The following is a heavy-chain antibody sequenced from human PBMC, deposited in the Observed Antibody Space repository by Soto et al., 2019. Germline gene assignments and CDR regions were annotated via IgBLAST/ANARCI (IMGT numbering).Heavy chain of an antibody. CDR2: ISYDGSNK. J-gene: IGHJ6*02. CDR1: GFTFSSYA. Sequence: GGSLRLSCAASGFTFSSYAMHWVRQAPGKGLEWVAVISYDGSNKYYADSVKGRFTISRDNSKNTLYLQMNSLRAEDTAVYYCARDYSSSWYTTTLYYYYYGMDVWGQGTTVTVSS. D-gene: IGHD6-13*01. CDR3: ARDYSSSWYTTTLYYYYYGMDV. V-gene: IGHV3-30-3*01.